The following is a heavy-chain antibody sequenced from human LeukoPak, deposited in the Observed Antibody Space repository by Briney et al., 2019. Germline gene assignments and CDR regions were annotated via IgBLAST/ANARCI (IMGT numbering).Heavy chain of an antibody. V-gene: IGHV4-39*07. CDR1: GGSISSSDYH. CDR3: ARDSKETMYSSSSGFGY. CDR2: ISYSGTT. J-gene: IGHJ4*02. D-gene: IGHD6-6*01. Sequence: SETLSLTCTVSGGSISSSDYHWGWIRQPPGKGLEWIGSISYSGTTYYDPSLKSRVTISVDTSKNQFSLKLSSVTAADTAVYYCARDSKETMYSSSSGFGYWGLGALVTVSS.